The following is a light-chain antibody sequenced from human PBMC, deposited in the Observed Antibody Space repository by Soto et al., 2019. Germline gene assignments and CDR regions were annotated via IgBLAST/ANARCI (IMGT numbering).Light chain of an antibody. V-gene: IGKV1-5*03. Sequence: DIQMTQSPSTLSASVGDRVAITCRASQSISTYLAWYQQKPGKAPKLLIYKASSLESGVPSRFSGSGSGAEFTLTISSLQPEDFATYYCQQSYSTPQTFGQGTKVDIK. CDR1: QSISTY. J-gene: IGKJ1*01. CDR2: KAS. CDR3: QQSYSTPQT.